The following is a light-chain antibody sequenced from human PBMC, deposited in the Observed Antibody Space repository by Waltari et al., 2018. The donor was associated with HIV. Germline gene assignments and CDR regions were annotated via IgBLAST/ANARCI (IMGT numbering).Light chain of an antibody. CDR3: ATWDDSLNGYV. V-gene: IGLV2-14*01. CDR1: RSDIGFYKL. J-gene: IGLJ1*01. CDR2: GVD. Sequence: QSALTQPASVSGSPGQPVTISCTGTRSDIGFYKLVSWYRQHPGEAPQLMVYGVDARPLVCSYRFSGATSGNTGSLTSSSLQPEDEADYYCATWDDSLNGYVLGAGTRVTVL.